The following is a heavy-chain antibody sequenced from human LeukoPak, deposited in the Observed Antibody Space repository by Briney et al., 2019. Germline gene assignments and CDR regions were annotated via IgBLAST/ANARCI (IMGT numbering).Heavy chain of an antibody. CDR3: AKGPMSRQWLVLGNDY. Sequence: PGGSLRLSCAASGFTFSSYAMSWVRQAPGKGLEWVSAISGSGGSTYYADSVKGRFTISRDNSKNTLYLQMNSLRAEDTAVYYCAKGPMSRQWLVLGNDYWGQGTLVTVSS. CDR1: GFTFSSYA. J-gene: IGHJ4*02. CDR2: ISGSGGST. V-gene: IGHV3-23*01. D-gene: IGHD6-19*01.